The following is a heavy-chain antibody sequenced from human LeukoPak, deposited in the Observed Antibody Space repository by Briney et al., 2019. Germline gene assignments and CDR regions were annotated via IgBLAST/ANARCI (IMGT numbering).Heavy chain of an antibody. Sequence: PGGSLRLSCTASGXTFTDYAMSWVRQAPGKGLEWVSAISTSGGSTYYADAVKGRFTISRDNSKNTVYLQMNSLRAEDTAVYYCAKRRTTVVTLDSWGQGALVTVSS. CDR3: AKRRTTVVTLDS. CDR1: GXTFTDYA. CDR2: ISTSGGST. V-gene: IGHV3-23*01. D-gene: IGHD4-23*01. J-gene: IGHJ4*02.